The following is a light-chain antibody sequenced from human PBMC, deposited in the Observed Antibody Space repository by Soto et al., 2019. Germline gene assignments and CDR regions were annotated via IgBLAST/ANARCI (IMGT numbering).Light chain of an antibody. CDR3: QQYNNWPPVT. CDR1: QSVSNN. Sequence: EIVITQSPATLSVSPGERATLSCRAGQSVSNNLAWYQQKPGQAPRLLIYGASTRATGIPARFSGSGSGTEFTLTISSLQSEDFAVYYCQQYNNWPPVTFGQGTKVDIK. CDR2: GAS. V-gene: IGKV3-15*01. J-gene: IGKJ1*01.